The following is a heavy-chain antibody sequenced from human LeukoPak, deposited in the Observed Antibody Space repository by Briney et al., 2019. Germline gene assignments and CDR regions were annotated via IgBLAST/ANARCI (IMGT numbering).Heavy chain of an antibody. J-gene: IGHJ4*02. CDR1: GFTFSSYG. Sequence: GGSLRLSCAASGFTFSSYGMHWVRQAPGKGLEWVAFIRYDGSNKYYADSVKGRFTISRDNSKNTLYLQMNSLRAEDTAVYCCAKDRAAAGSVYYFDYWGQGTLVTVSS. V-gene: IGHV3-30*02. D-gene: IGHD6-13*01. CDR3: AKDRAAAGSVYYFDY. CDR2: IRYDGSNK.